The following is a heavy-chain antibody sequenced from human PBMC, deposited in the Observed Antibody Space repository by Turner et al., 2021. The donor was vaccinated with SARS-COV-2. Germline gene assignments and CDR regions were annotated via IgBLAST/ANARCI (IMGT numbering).Heavy chain of an antibody. D-gene: IGHD6-13*01. V-gene: IGHV1-2*02. Sequence: QVQLVQSGAEVKKPGASVKVSCKASGYTFTGYYMHWGRQAPGQGLEWMGWINPNSGGTNYAQKFQGRVTMTRDTSISTAYMELSRLRSDDTAVYFCARDLFDLGSRWTQWGQGTLVTVSS. J-gene: IGHJ4*02. CDR2: INPNSGGT. CDR1: GYTFTGYY. CDR3: ARDLFDLGSRWTQ.